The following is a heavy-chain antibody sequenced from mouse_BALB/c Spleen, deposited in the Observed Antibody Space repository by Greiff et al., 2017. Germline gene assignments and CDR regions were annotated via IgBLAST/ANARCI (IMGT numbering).Heavy chain of an antibody. Sequence: QVQLQQPGAELVKPGTSVKLSCKASGYNFTSYWINWVKLRPGQGLEWIGDIYPGSGSTNYNEKFKSKATLTVDTSSSTAYMQLSSLASEDSALYSCARSEEDYWGQGTTLTVSS. V-gene: IGHV1-55*01. J-gene: IGHJ2*01. CDR2: IYPGSGST. CDR3: ARSEEDY. CDR1: GYNFTSYW.